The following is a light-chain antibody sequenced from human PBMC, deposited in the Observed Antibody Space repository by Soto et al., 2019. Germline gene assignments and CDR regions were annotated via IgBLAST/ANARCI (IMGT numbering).Light chain of an antibody. Sequence: DIQMTQSPSSVSASVGDRVTITCRASQGISSWLAWYQHKPGKAPNLLIYTASILQSGGPSRFSGSGSGTDFTLTISNLQPEDFATYYCQQAESFPLTLGGGTKVEIK. CDR2: TAS. J-gene: IGKJ4*01. CDR1: QGISSW. CDR3: QQAESFPLT. V-gene: IGKV1-12*01.